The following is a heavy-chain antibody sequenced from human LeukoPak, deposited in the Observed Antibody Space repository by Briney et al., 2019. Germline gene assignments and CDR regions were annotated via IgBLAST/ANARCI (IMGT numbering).Heavy chain of an antibody. CDR1: GFTFSSYA. D-gene: IGHD4-17*01. Sequence: KPGGSLRLSCAASGFTFSSYAMTWVRQAPGKGLEWVSSISSSSSYIYYADSVKGRFTISRDNAKNSLYLQMNSLRAEDTAVYYCARAVYGFDAFDIWGQGTMVTVSS. CDR2: ISSSSSYI. CDR3: ARAVYGFDAFDI. V-gene: IGHV3-21*01. J-gene: IGHJ3*02.